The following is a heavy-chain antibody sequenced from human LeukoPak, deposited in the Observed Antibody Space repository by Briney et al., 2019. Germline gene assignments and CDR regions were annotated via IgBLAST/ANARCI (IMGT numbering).Heavy chain of an antibody. CDR1: GFTVSSNY. Sequence: GGSLRLSCAASGFTVSSNYMSWVRQVPGKGLEWVSVIYSGGSTYYADSVKGRFTISRDNSKNTLYLQMNSLRAEDTAVYYCAKPGVYYYYYYMDVWGKGTTVTVSS. CDR2: IYSGGST. J-gene: IGHJ6*03. D-gene: IGHD2-8*01. CDR3: AKPGVYYYYYYMDV. V-gene: IGHV3-66*04.